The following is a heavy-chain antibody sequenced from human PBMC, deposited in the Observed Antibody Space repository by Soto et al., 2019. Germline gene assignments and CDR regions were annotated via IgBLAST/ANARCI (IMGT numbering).Heavy chain of an antibody. D-gene: IGHD5-12*01. Sequence: HPGGSLRLSCAASGFTVSSNYMSWVRQAPGKGQEWVSVIYSGGSTYYADSVKGRFTISRDNSKNTLYLQMNSLRAEDTAVYYCARWNRGYDYPVYRYFDLWGRGTLVTVSS. CDR2: IYSGGST. V-gene: IGHV3-66*01. CDR3: ARWNRGYDYPVYRYFDL. CDR1: GFTVSSNY. J-gene: IGHJ2*01.